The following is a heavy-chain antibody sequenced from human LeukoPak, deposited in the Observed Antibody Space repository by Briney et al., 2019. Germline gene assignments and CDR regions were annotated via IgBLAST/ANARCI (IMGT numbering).Heavy chain of an antibody. CDR2: IYYSGST. CDR3: ARDRFKYFDL. J-gene: IGHJ2*01. D-gene: IGHD3-10*01. CDR1: GGSIGSSNYY. V-gene: IGHV4-39*07. Sequence: SETLSLTCTGSGGSIGSSNYYWGWIRQPPGKGLEWIGSIYYSGSTYYNPSLKSRVTISVDTSKNQFSLKLSSVTAADTAVYYCARDRFKYFDLWGRGTLVTVSS.